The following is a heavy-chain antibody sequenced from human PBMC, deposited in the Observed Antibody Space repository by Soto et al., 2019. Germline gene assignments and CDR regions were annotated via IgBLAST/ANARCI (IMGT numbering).Heavy chain of an antibody. J-gene: IGHJ6*02. D-gene: IGHD3-10*01. CDR2: INPSGGST. CDR1: GDTFTSYY. Sequence: ASVKVPCKASGDTFTSYYMHWVRQAPGQGLEWMGIINPSGGSTSYAQKFQGRVTMTRDTSTSTVYMELSSLRSEDTAVYYCARDSGPATWFGLGYGMDVWGQGTTVTVYS. V-gene: IGHV1-46*01. CDR3: ARDSGPATWFGLGYGMDV.